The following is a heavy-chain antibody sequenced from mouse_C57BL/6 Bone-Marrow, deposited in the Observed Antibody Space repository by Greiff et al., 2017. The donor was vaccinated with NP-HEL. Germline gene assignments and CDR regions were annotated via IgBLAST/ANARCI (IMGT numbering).Heavy chain of an antibody. J-gene: IGHJ2*01. D-gene: IGHD1-1*01. CDR2: IDPSDSDT. CDR1: GYTFTSYW. CDR3: ARWGPYAERSFDY. Sequence: QVQLQQPGAELVRPGSSVKLSCKASGYTFTSYWMHWVKQRPIQGLEWIGNIDPSDSDTHYNQKFKDKATLTVDKSSSTAYMQLSSLTSEDSAVYYCARWGPYAERSFDYWGQGTTLTVSS. V-gene: IGHV1-52*01.